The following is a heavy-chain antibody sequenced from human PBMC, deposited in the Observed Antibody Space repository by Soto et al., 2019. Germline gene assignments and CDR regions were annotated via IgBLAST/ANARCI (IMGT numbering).Heavy chain of an antibody. CDR3: ARGEGWGSSTRYYYYGMDV. CDR2: INDSGST. V-gene: IGHV4-34*01. D-gene: IGHD2-2*01. CDR1: GGSFIGYY. Sequence: SETLSLTCAVYGGSFIGYYWSWIRQPPWKGLEWIGEINDSGSTNYNPSLKSRVTISVDTSKNQFSLKLNSVTAADTAVYYCARGEGWGSSTRYYYYGMDVWGQGTTVTVSS. J-gene: IGHJ6*02.